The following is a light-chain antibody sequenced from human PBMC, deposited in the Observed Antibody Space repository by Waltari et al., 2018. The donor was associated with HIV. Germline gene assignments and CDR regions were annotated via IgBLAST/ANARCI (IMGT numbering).Light chain of an antibody. CDR3: QSYDISLSGWV. CDR2: NTT. Sequence: QSVLTQPPSVSGAPGQRVTISCTGTSSNIGAGFDVHWYQQLPGTVPKVRIYNTTARPSGVPDRFSGSKSATSASLAITGLQAEDEANYYCQSYDISLSGWVFGGGTKLTVL. V-gene: IGLV1-40*01. CDR1: SSNIGAGFD. J-gene: IGLJ2*01.